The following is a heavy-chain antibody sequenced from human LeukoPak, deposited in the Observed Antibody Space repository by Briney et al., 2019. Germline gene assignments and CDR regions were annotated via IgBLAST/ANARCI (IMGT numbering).Heavy chain of an antibody. CDR1: GFSFSNHW. D-gene: IGHD1-7*01. CDR3: ARWNWFPDY. J-gene: IGHJ4*02. V-gene: IGHV3-7*01. CDR2: IKEDGSKE. Sequence: PGGSLRLSCAASGFSFSNHWMTWVRQAPGKGLEWVANIKEDGSKEYYVDSVKGRFTISRDNAKTSLYLQMNSLRADDTAVYYCARWNWFPDYWGQGTLVTVSS.